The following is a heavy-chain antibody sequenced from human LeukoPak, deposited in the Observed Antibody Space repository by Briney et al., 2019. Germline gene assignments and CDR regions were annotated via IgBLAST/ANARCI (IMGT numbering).Heavy chain of an antibody. V-gene: IGHV4-39*01. CDR2: IYYSGST. CDR1: GGPISSSSYY. J-gene: IGHJ4*02. CDR3: ARATVTMLVDY. D-gene: IGHD4-17*01. Sequence: SETLSLTCTVSGGPISSSSYYWGWIRQPPGKGLEWIGSIYYSGSTYYNPSLKSRVTISVDTSKNQFSLKLSSVTAADTAVYYCARATVTMLVDYWGQGTLVTVSS.